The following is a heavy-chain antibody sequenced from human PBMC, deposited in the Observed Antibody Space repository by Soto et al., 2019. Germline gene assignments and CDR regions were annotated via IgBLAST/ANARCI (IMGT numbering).Heavy chain of an antibody. CDR1: GGFISSSNW. Sequence: SETLSLTCAVSGGFISSSNWWSWVRQPPGKGLEWIGEIYHSGSTNYNPSLKSRVTISVDKSKNQFSLKLSSVTAADTAVYYCARNIRGYSGYDSGFPYGSYYYGMDVWGQGTTVTVSS. CDR2: IYHSGST. J-gene: IGHJ6*02. D-gene: IGHD5-12*01. V-gene: IGHV4-4*02. CDR3: ARNIRGYSGYDSGFPYGSYYYGMDV.